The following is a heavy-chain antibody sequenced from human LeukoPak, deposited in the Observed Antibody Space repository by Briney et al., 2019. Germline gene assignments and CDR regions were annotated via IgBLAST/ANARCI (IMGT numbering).Heavy chain of an antibody. J-gene: IGHJ6*02. CDR1: GGSISSGGYY. V-gene: IGHV4-31*03. D-gene: IGHD3-22*01. CDR2: IYYSGST. Sequence: SQTLSLTCTVSGGSISSGGYYWSWIRQHPGKGLEWIGYIYYSGSTYYNPSLKSRVTISVDTSKNQFSLKLSSVTAADTAVYYCAGLCNYYDSSGTKDYYYGMDVWGQGTTVTVSS. CDR3: AGLCNYYDSSGTKDYYYGMDV.